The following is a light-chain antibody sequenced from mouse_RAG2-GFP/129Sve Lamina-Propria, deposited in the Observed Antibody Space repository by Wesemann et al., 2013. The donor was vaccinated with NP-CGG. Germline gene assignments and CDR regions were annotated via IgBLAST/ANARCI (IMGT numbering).Light chain of an antibody. Sequence: DIVMTQSQKFMSTTVGDRVSITCKASQNVGTAVAWYQQKPGQSPKLLIYSASNRYTGVPDRFTGSGSGTDFTLTISNVQSEDLADYFCHQYSSYPYTFGGGTKLEIK. CDR1: QNVGTA. V-gene: IGKV6-13*01. CDR3: HQYSSYPYT. CDR2: SAS. J-gene: IGKJ2*01.